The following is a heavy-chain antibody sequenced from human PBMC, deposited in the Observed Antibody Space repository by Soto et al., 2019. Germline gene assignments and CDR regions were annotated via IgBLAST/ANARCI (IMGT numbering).Heavy chain of an antibody. CDR2: IYYSGST. J-gene: IGHJ4*02. V-gene: IGHV4-59*01. CDR1: GGSISSYY. Sequence: SETLSLTCTVAGGSISSYYWSWIRQPPGKGLEWIGYIYYSGSTNYNPSLKSRVTISVDTSKNQFSLKLSSVTAADTAVYYCARGDYAYVWGSSPRTLLAYWRQGTLVPVSS. CDR3: ARGDYAYVWGSSPRTLLAY. D-gene: IGHD3-16*01.